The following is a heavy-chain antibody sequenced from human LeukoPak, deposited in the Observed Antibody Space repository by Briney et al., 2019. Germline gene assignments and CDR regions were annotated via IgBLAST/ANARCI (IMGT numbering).Heavy chain of an antibody. CDR2: INPNSGGT. CDR1: GYTFTGYY. J-gene: IGHJ5*02. Sequence: ASVKVSCKASGYTFTGYYMHWVRQAPGQGLEWMGWINPNSGGTNYAQKFQGRVTMTRDTSISTAYMELSRLRSDDTAVYYWAREDRYCSSTSCYAGYNNWFDPWGQGTLVTVSS. V-gene: IGHV1-2*02. D-gene: IGHD2-2*01. CDR3: AREDRYCSSTSCYAGYNNWFDP.